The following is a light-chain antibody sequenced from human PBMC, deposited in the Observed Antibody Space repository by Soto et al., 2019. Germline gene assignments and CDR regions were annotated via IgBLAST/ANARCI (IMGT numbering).Light chain of an antibody. Sequence: SYELTQPPSVSVSPGQTASITCSGDKLGDKYACWYQQKPGQSPVLVIYQDSKRPSGIPERFSGSNSGNTATLTISGTPAMDEADYYCQAWDSSTAVFGTGTQLTVL. CDR1: KLGDKY. J-gene: IGLJ7*01. CDR2: QDS. CDR3: QAWDSSTAV. V-gene: IGLV3-1*01.